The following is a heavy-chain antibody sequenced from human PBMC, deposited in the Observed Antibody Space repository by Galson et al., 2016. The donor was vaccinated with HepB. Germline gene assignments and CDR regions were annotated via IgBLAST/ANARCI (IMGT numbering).Heavy chain of an antibody. CDR1: GYSFTSYW. J-gene: IGHJ6*02. D-gene: IGHD6-19*01. V-gene: IGHV5-10-1*01. CDR3: AGSLASAGTPFNYGMDV. Sequence: QSGAEVKKPGESLRISCKASGYSFTSYWITWVRQMPGKGLEWMGRIDPSDSYTNYSPSFQGHVTISADKSISTVYLQWSSLKASDSGMFYCAGSLASAGTPFNYGMDVWGQGTTVTVSS. CDR2: IDPSDSYT.